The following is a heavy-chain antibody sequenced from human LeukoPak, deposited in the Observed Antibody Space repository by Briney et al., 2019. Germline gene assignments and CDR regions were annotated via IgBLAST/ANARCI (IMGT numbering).Heavy chain of an antibody. CDR1: GGSISSYY. J-gene: IGHJ5*02. V-gene: IGHV4-59*12. D-gene: IGHD2-2*01. Sequence: SETLSLTCTVSGGSISSYYWSWIRQPPGKGLEWIGYIYYSGSTNYNPSLKSRVTMSVDTSKNQFSLKLSSVTAADTAVYYCARDFRTIVVVPAGIIRTWWFDPWGQGTLVTVSS. CDR2: IYYSGST. CDR3: ARDFRTIVVVPAGIIRTWWFDP.